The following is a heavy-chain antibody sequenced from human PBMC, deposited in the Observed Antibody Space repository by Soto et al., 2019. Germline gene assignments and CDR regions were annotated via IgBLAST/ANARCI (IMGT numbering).Heavy chain of an antibody. CDR3: ARSNWYSEY. CDR2: IYYNGNT. D-gene: IGHD7-27*01. Sequence: QVQLQESGPGLVKPSETLSLTCTVSGGSISNHYWSWIRQPPGKGLEWIGYIYYNGNTNYNPSLKSRVTMSVDTSKNQFSLKLSSGTAAGTAVYYCARSNWYSEYWGQGTLVTVSS. CDR1: GGSISNHY. J-gene: IGHJ4*02. V-gene: IGHV4-59*11.